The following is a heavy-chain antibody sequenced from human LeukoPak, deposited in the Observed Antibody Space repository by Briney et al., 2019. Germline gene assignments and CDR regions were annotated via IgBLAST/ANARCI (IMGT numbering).Heavy chain of an antibody. CDR2: MNPNSGNT. J-gene: IGHJ4*02. Sequence: GASVKVSCKASGYTFTSYDINWVRQATGQGLEWMGWMNPNSGNTGYAQKFQGRVTMTRNTSISTAYMELRSLRSDDTAVYYCARGDPSSGWDHWGQGTLVTVSS. D-gene: IGHD6-19*01. CDR1: GYTFTSYD. V-gene: IGHV1-8*01. CDR3: ARGDPSSGWDH.